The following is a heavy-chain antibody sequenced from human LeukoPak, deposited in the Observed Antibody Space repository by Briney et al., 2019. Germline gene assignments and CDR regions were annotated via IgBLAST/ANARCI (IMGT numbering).Heavy chain of an antibody. CDR1: GASVRNEY. CDR3: ARYDRGLFFFDN. D-gene: IGHD1-14*01. J-gene: IGHJ4*02. Sequence: SETLSLTCTVSGASVRNEYWSWIRQPPGKELEWIGYIHYSGSSNYHPSLGSRVTISLDPSKNQFSLKLKSVTAADTGMYHCARYDRGLFFFDNWGQGTLVTVSS. V-gene: IGHV4-59*08. CDR2: IHYSGSS.